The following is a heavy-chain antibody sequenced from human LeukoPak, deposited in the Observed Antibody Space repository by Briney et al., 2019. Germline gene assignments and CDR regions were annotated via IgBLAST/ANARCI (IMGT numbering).Heavy chain of an antibody. CDR3: VVRVGARGFDF. CDR2: IYSGGTT. V-gene: IGHV3-66*01. J-gene: IGHJ4*02. Sequence: PGGSLRLSCAASGFTVSSNYMSWVRQAPGKGLEWVSVIYSGGTTYYADSVKGRFTISRDNSKNTLHLQMNSLRAEDTAVYYCVVRVGARGFDFWGQGTLVTVSS. CDR1: GFTVSSNY. D-gene: IGHD1-26*01.